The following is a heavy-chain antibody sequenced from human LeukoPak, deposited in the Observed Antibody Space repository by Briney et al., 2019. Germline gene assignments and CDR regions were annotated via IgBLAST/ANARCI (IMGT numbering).Heavy chain of an antibody. CDR3: ATEGGYSSTWVIGYFDL. V-gene: IGHV1-18*01. CDR2: ISAYNGNT. D-gene: IGHD6-13*01. CDR1: GYTFTSYG. Sequence: GASVKVSCKASGYTFTSYGISWVRQAPGQGLEWMGWISAYNGNTNYAQKLQGRVTMTEDTSTDTAYMELSSLRSEDTAVYYCATEGGYSSTWVIGYFDLWGRGTLVTVSS. J-gene: IGHJ2*01.